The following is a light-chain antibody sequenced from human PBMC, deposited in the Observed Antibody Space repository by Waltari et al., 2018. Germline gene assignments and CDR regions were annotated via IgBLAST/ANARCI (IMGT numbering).Light chain of an antibody. CDR3: QYYFLYSRG. CDR1: KGIDDW. CDR2: RAS. V-gene: IGKV1-5*03. J-gene: IGKJ2*03. Sequence: DIQMTQSPSTLSASVGDRVTITCRARKGIDDWMAWYQHAPGKAPKLLIYRASTLQSGVPSRFSGSGSGTEFTLTISSLQADDFGTYYCQYYFLYSRGFGQGTKLEIK.